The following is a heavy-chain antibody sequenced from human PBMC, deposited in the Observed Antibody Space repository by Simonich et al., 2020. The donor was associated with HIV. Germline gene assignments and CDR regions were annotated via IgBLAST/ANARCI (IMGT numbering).Heavy chain of an antibody. CDR1: GFTFSRYA. D-gene: IGHD3-16*01. J-gene: IGHJ4*02. CDR3: ASGGSISSVWADDY. V-gene: IGHV3-30*07. CDR2: ISYDGSNK. Sequence: QVQLVESGGGVFQPGRSLRLSCAASGFTFSRYAMHWVRQAPGKGLEWVAVISYDGSNKYYADSVKGRFTISRDNSKNTLYLQMNSLRAEDTAVYYCASGGSISSVWADDYWGQGTLVTVSS.